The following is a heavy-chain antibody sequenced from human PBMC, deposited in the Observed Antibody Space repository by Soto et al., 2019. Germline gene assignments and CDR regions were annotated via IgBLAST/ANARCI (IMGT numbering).Heavy chain of an antibody. CDR2: ISGRGGST. CDR1: GFTFSNYA. CDR3: AKGITDTGGYYYYSMDV. V-gene: IGHV3-23*01. D-gene: IGHD3-16*01. Sequence: EVHLLESGGGLVQPGGSLRLSCTASGFTFSNYAMSWVRQAPDKGLEWVSAISGRGGSTYYADSVKGRFTISRDNSKNILYLQMNSLRAEDTAVYYCAKGITDTGGYYYYSMDVWGQGTAVTVSS. J-gene: IGHJ6*02.